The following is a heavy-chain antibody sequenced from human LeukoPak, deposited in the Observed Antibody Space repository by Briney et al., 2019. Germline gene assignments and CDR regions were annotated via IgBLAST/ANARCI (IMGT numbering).Heavy chain of an antibody. CDR3: ARYRRAEIEYCSGGSCYSYFDY. J-gene: IGHJ4*02. CDR2: IYYSGST. Sequence: SETLSLTCTVSGGSISSGDYYWSWIRQPPGKGLEWIGYIYYSGSTYYNPSLKSRVTISVDTSKNQFSLKLSSVTAADTAVYYCARYRRAEIEYCSGGSCYSYFDYWGQGTLVTVSS. CDR1: GGSISSGDYY. D-gene: IGHD2-15*01. V-gene: IGHV4-30-4*01.